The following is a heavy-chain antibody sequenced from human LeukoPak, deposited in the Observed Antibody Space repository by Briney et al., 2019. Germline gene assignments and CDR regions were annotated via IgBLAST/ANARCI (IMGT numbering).Heavy chain of an antibody. CDR2: ISSSSSYI. CDR3: ARSPYYYYDSSGYYFLDV. V-gene: IGHV3-21*01. CDR1: GFTFSSYS. J-gene: IGHJ6*03. Sequence: GGSLRLSCAASGFTFSSYSMNWVRQAPGKGLEWVSSISSSSSYIYYADSVKGRFTISRDNAKNSLYLQMNSLRAEDTAVYYCARSPYYYYDSSGYYFLDVWGKGTTVTVPS. D-gene: IGHD3-22*01.